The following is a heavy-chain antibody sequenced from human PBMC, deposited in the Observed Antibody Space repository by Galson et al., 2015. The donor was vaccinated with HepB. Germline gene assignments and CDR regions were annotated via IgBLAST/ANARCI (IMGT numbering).Heavy chain of an antibody. J-gene: IGHJ4*02. Sequence: SLRLSCAASGFTFSSYSMNWVRQAPGKGLEWVSSISSSSSYIYYADSVKGRFTISRDNAKNSLYLQMNSLRAEDTAVYYCARGIGYYDSSGYLDWGQGTLVTVSS. V-gene: IGHV3-21*01. CDR1: GFTFSSYS. CDR3: ARGIGYYDSSGYLD. CDR2: ISSSSSYI. D-gene: IGHD3-22*01.